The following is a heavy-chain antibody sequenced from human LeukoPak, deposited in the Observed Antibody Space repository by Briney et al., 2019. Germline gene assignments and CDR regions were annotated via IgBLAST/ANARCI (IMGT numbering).Heavy chain of an antibody. CDR1: GLTFSGQW. CDR3: AYTNNLKY. J-gene: IGHJ4*02. D-gene: IGHD3-16*01. CDR2: IKHDGSEK. Sequence: GGSLRLSCAASGLTFSGQWMNWVRQAPGQGLEWVANIKHDGSEKYYVDSVKGRFTISRDDAKNSLSLQMNSVRAEDTAVYYCAYTNNLKYWGQGTLVTVSS. V-gene: IGHV3-7*01.